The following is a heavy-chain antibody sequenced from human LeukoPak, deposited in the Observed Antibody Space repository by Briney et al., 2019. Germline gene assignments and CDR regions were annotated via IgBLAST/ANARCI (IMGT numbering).Heavy chain of an antibody. J-gene: IGHJ5*02. D-gene: IGHD6-13*01. CDR1: GYSFTSYW. CDR2: IYPGDSDT. CDR3: ARLGVIAAAGTGWFDP. V-gene: IGHV5-51*01. Sequence: GESLKISCKGSGYSFTSYWIGWVRQMPGKGLEWMGIIYPGDSDTRYSPSFQGQVTISADKSISTAYLQWSSLKASDTAMYYCARLGVIAAAGTGWFDPWGQGTLVTVSS.